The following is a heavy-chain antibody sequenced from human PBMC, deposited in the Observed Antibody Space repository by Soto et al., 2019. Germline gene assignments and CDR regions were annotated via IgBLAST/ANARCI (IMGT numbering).Heavy chain of an antibody. CDR3: ARVGPYCGGDCYSQPP. J-gene: IGHJ5*02. CDR1: GYSIRNGYY. D-gene: IGHD2-21*02. CDR2: IYHSGST. Sequence: PSETLSLTCAVSGYSIRNGYYWGWIRQPPGKGLEWIGTIYHSGSTYYNPSLKSRVTISVDASENHFSLKLSYVTAADTAVYYCARVGPYCGGDCYSQPPWGKGTRGTVSS. V-gene: IGHV4-38-2*01.